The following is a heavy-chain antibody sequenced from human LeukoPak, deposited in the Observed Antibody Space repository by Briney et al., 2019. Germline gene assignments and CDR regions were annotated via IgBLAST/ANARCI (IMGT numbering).Heavy chain of an antibody. CDR2: ISSSGGRT. Sequence: PGGSLRLSCAASGFTFSDYYMSWIRQAPGKGLEWVSTISSSGGRTYYADSVKGRFTFSRDDSKNTLYLQMNSLRAEDTAVYYCTKEGGLYDSGGYFDYWGQGTLVTVSS. V-gene: IGHV3-23*01. CDR1: GFTFSDYY. CDR3: TKEGGLYDSGGYFDY. D-gene: IGHD3-3*01. J-gene: IGHJ4*02.